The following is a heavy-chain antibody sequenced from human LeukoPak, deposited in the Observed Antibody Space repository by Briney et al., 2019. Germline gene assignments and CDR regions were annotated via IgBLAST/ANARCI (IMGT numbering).Heavy chain of an antibody. CDR2: ISYDGSNK. D-gene: IGHD5-12*01. CDR1: GFTFSSYG. Sequence: PGGSLRLSCAASGFTFSSYGMHWVRQAPGKGLEWVAVISYDGSNKYYADSVKGRFTISRDNSKNTLYLQMNSLRTEDSALYYCAKDWGAYVFDCWGQGTLVTVSS. J-gene: IGHJ4*02. V-gene: IGHV3-30*18. CDR3: AKDWGAYVFDC.